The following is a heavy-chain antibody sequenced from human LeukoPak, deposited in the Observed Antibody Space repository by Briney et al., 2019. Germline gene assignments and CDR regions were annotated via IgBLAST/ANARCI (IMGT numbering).Heavy chain of an antibody. CDR2: ISYDGSNK. CDR3: ARADTAMAQSYFDY. Sequence: PGGSLRLSCAASGFTFSSYAMHWVRQAPGKGLEWVAVISYDGSNKYYADSVKGRFTISRDNSKNTLYLQMNSLRAEDTAVYYCARADTAMAQSYFDYWGQGTLVTVSS. D-gene: IGHD5-18*01. CDR1: GFTFSSYA. J-gene: IGHJ4*02. V-gene: IGHV3-30-3*01.